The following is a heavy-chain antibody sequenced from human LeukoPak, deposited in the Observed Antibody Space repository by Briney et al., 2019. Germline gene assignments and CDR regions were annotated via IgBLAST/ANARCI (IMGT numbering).Heavy chain of an antibody. CDR2: ISSSSSYI. CDR1: GFTFSRYT. Sequence: PGGSLKLSCAASGFTFSRYTMKWVRQAPGKGLEWVSSISSSSSYIYYADSLKGRFTISRDNAKNSLYLQMNSLRAEDTAVYYCPRELGAFDTWGQGTMVTVSS. CDR3: PRELGAFDT. D-gene: IGHD7-27*01. J-gene: IGHJ3*02. V-gene: IGHV3-21*01.